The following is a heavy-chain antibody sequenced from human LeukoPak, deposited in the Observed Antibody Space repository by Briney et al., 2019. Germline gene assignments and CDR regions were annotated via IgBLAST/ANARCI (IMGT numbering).Heavy chain of an antibody. CDR2: IIPIFGTA. CDR1: GHTFTSYY. V-gene: IGHV1-69*13. CDR3: ASEVITTDYYMDV. D-gene: IGHD4-11*01. J-gene: IGHJ6*03. Sequence: SVRVSCKASGHTFTSYYMHWVRQAPGQGLEWMGGIIPIFGTANYAQKFQGRVTITADESTSTAYMELSSLRSEDTAVYYCASEVITTDYYMDVWGKGTTVTVSS.